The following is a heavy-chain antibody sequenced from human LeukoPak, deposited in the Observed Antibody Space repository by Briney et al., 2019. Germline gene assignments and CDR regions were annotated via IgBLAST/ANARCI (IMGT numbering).Heavy chain of an antibody. V-gene: IGHV4-39*01. CDR2: IYYSGNT. CDR1: GGSISSSSYY. CDR3: ARWLQLRQYFDL. D-gene: IGHD5-24*01. J-gene: IGHJ2*01. Sequence: SETLSLTCTVSGGSISSSSYYWGWIRQPPGKGLEWIGSIYYSGNTYYNPSLKSRVTISVDTSKNQFSLKLSSVTAADTAVYYCARWLQLRQYFDLWGRGTLVTVSS.